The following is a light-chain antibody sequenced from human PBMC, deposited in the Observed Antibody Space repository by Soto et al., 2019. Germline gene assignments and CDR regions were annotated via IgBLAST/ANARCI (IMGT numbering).Light chain of an antibody. J-gene: IGKJ1*01. CDR3: QQYGSSPGT. CDR1: QSVSSNS. CDR2: GAS. V-gene: IGKV3-20*01. Sequence: EIVLTQSPGTLSLSTGEGATLSCRASQSVSSNSLAWYQQTPGQAPRLLIYGASSRATDIPDRFSGSGSGTDFTLTISRLEPEDCAVYYCQQYGSSPGTFGPGTKGEIK.